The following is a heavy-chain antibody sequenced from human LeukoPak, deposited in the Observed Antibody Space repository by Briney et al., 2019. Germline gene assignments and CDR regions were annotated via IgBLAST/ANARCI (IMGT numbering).Heavy chain of an antibody. Sequence: GGSLRLSCAASGVTFSSHSMHWVRQAPGKGLVWVSGISNDGTSTTYADSVKGRFTISRDNAKNTLYLQMHSLRAEDTAVYSCARGWFGPDSCGQGTLVTVSP. CDR3: ARGWFGPDS. CDR2: ISNDGTST. V-gene: IGHV3-74*01. CDR1: GVTFSSHS. D-gene: IGHD3-10*01. J-gene: IGHJ5*01.